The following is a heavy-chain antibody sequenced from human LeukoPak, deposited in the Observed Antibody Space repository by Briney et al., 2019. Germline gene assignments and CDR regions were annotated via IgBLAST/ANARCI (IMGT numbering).Heavy chain of an antibody. D-gene: IGHD3-22*01. Sequence: TGGSLRLSCAASGFTFSSYAMSWVRQAPGKGLEWVSVITGNGGSTYYADSVKGRFTISRDNSKNTLYLQMNSLRAEDTAVYYCAKETYYYDSSGYPTSNFDYWGQGTLVTVSS. V-gene: IGHV3-23*01. J-gene: IGHJ4*02. CDR3: AKETYYYDSSGYPTSNFDY. CDR1: GFTFSSYA. CDR2: ITGNGGST.